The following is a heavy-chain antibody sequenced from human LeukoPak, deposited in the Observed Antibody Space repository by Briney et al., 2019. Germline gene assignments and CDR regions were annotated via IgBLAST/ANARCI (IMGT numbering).Heavy chain of an antibody. Sequence: GGSLRLSCAASGFTFSSYAMSWVRQAPGEGLEWVSAISGSGGSTYYADSVKGRFTISRDNSKNTLYLQMNSLRAEDTAVYYCAKAQHGGYPSDYYYYGMDVWGQGTTVTVSS. CDR1: GFTFSSYA. J-gene: IGHJ6*02. CDR2: ISGSGGST. V-gene: IGHV3-23*01. CDR3: AKAQHGGYPSDYYYYGMDV. D-gene: IGHD4-23*01.